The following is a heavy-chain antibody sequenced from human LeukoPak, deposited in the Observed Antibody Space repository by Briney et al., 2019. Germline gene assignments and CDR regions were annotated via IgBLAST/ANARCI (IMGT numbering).Heavy chain of an antibody. D-gene: IGHD5-12*01. CDR3: ARDSDSGYGPFAS. V-gene: IGHV3-53*01. CDR1: GGSFSGYY. Sequence: ETLSLTCAVYGGSFSGYYWSWIRQPPGKGLEWVSVIHSGGTTNYADSVQGRFTISRDNSKTTVYLHMNSLRAEDTAVYYCARDSDSGYGPFASWGQGTLVTVSS. CDR2: IHSGGTT. J-gene: IGHJ4*02.